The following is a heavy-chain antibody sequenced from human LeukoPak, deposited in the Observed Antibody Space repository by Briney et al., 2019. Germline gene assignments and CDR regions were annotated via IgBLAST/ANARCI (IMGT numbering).Heavy chain of an antibody. J-gene: IGHJ4*02. CDR2: IYYSGNT. V-gene: IGHV4-59*01. Sequence: SETLSLTCTVSGGSISSYYWSWIRQPPGKGLEWIGYIYYSGNTNYNPSLKSRVTISVDTSKNQFSLKLSSVTAADTAVYYCARDRADYGDKYYFDCWGQGTQVTVSS. D-gene: IGHD4-17*01. CDR1: GGSISSYY. CDR3: ARDRADYGDKYYFDC.